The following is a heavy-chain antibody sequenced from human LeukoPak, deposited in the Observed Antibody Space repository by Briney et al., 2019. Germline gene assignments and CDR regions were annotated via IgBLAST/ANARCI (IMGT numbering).Heavy chain of an antibody. J-gene: IGHJ5*02. V-gene: IGHV1-8*01. CDR1: GYTFTSYD. CDR3: ARGRSARFAQRGNWFDP. Sequence: ASAKVSCKASGYTFTSYDINWVRQATGQGLEWMGWMNPNSGNTGYAQKFQGRVTMTRNTSISTAYMELSSLRSEDTAVYYCARGRSARFAQRGNWFDPWGQGTLVTVSS. CDR2: MNPNSGNT. D-gene: IGHD3-10*01.